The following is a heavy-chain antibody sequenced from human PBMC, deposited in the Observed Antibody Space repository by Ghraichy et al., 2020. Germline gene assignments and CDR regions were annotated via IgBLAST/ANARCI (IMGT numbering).Heavy chain of an antibody. Sequence: GESLNISCAASGFTFSNYGMHWVRKAPGTGLEWVAGIWYDGSNKDYADSVKGRLTISRDNTKNTLYLQMNSLRAEDTAVYYCARDVGYRYGRNKYFAMDVWGQGTTVTVSS. V-gene: IGHV3-33*01. D-gene: IGHD5-18*01. CDR1: GFTFSNYG. J-gene: IGHJ6*02. CDR2: IWYDGSNK. CDR3: ARDVGYRYGRNKYFAMDV.